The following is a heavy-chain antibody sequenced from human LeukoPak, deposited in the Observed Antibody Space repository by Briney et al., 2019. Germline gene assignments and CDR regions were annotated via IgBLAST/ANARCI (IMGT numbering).Heavy chain of an antibody. CDR1: GGTFSSYA. Sequence: ASVKVSCKASGGTFSSYAISWVRQAPGQGLEWMGGIIPIFGTANYAQKFQGRVTITTDESTSTAYMELCSLRSEDTAVYYCARQQIAVAGTPVWFDPWGQGTLVTVYS. CDR3: ARQQIAVAGTPVWFDP. D-gene: IGHD6-19*01. CDR2: IIPIFGTA. J-gene: IGHJ5*02. V-gene: IGHV1-69*05.